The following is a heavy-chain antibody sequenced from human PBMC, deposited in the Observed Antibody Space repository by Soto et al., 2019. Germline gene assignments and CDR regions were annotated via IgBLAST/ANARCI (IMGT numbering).Heavy chain of an antibody. CDR2: INAGNGNT. Sequence: ASVKVSCKASGYTFTSYAMHWVRQAPGQRLEWMGWINAGNGNTKYSQKFQGRVTITRDTSASTAYMELSSLRSEDTAVYYCARIYCISTSCYVSLFDYLGQGTLVTVSS. D-gene: IGHD2-2*01. CDR3: ARIYCISTSCYVSLFDY. CDR1: GYTFTSYA. V-gene: IGHV1-3*01. J-gene: IGHJ4*02.